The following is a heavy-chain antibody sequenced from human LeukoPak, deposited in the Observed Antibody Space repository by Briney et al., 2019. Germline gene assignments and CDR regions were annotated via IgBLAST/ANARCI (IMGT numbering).Heavy chain of an antibody. V-gene: IGHV4-61*02. D-gene: IGHD2-8*02. CDR2: IYTSGST. Sequence: SQTLPLTCTVSGGSISSGSYYWSWIRQPAGKGLEWIGRIYTSGSTNCNPSLKSRVTISVDTSKNQFSLKLSSVTAADTAVYYCARDYTGSYYYYYMDVWGKGTTVTVSS. CDR3: ARDYTGSYYYYYMDV. J-gene: IGHJ6*03. CDR1: GGSISSGSYY.